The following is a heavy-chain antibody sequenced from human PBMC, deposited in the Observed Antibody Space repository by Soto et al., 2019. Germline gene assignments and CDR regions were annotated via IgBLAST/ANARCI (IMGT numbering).Heavy chain of an antibody. Sequence: QVQLVQSGAEVKEPGASVRVSCKASGYSFINFDISWVRQAAGQGPEWLGWMNPGSGKTGDTSKFQGRVAMTRDASTATSHLDLTSLTSDDTAVYYCARMASAGTLNWFDPWGPGTLVTVSS. CDR3: ARMASAGTLNWFDP. CDR2: MNPGSGKT. D-gene: IGHD6-13*01. CDR1: GYSFINFD. J-gene: IGHJ5*02. V-gene: IGHV1-8*02.